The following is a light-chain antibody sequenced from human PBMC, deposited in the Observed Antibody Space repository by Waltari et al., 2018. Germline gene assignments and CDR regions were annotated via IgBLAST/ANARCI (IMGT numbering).Light chain of an antibody. CDR1: TLGNRN. Sequence: SYEVTQPPSVSVSPGQTATITCSGNTLGNRNVYWYQQKSGLSPVLVMYEDRLRPSGIPERVIGSNTANTATLTISGTEFMDEADYHCQTWDRNTAVFGGGTKLTVL. J-gene: IGLJ2*01. V-gene: IGLV3-1*01. CDR3: QTWDRNTAV. CDR2: EDR.